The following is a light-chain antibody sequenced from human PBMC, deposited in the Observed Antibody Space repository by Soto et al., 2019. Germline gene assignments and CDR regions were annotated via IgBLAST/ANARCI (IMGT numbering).Light chain of an antibody. CDR3: QQYDNLPLT. Sequence: DFQMTQSPSSLSASVGDRVTITCRASQSISSYLNWYQQKPGKAPKLLIYDASNLETGVPSRFSGSGSGTDFTFTISSLQPEDIATYYCQQYDNLPLTFGGGTKVDIK. CDR2: DAS. V-gene: IGKV1-33*01. J-gene: IGKJ4*01. CDR1: QSISSY.